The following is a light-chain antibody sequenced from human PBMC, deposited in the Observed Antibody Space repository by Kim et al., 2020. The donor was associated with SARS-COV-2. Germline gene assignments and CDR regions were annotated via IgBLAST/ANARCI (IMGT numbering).Light chain of an antibody. V-gene: IGLV1-51*01. J-gene: IGLJ2*01. CDR3: ESWDGSLSAVL. CDR2: DNN. Sequence: GQKVTFSCSASNSNIGNNYVFWYHQFPGPAPNLLIYDNNKRPSGIPDRFSGSKSGTSATLGTTGLQTGDEADYYCESWDGSLSAVLFGGGTQLTVL. CDR1: NSNIGNNY.